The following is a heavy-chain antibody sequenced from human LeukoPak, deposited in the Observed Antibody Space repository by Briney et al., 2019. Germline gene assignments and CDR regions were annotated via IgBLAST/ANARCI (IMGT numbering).Heavy chain of an antibody. V-gene: IGHV3-15*05. CDR1: GFTFSNAW. J-gene: IGHJ5*02. D-gene: IGHD2-21*01. CDR2: IKSKTDGGTT. CDR3: ANLLIKDS. Sequence: PGGSLRLPCAASGFTFSNAWMSWVRQAPGKGLEWVGRIKSKTDGGTTDYAAPVKGRFTISRDDSKNTLYLQMNSLRAEDTAVYYCANLLIKDSWGQGTLVTVSS.